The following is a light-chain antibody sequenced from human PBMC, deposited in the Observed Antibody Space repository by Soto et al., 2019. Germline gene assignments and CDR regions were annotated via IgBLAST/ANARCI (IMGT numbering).Light chain of an antibody. V-gene: IGLV2-14*01. CDR1: SSDVGGYNY. Sequence: QSVLTQPASVSGSPGQSITISCTGTSSDVGGYNYVSWYQQHPGKAPKLMIYEVSNRPSGVSNRFSGSKSGNTASLTISGPQAEGEADYYCTSKTSSTYVVFGGGTKLTVL. CDR2: EVS. J-gene: IGLJ2*01. CDR3: TSKTSSTYVV.